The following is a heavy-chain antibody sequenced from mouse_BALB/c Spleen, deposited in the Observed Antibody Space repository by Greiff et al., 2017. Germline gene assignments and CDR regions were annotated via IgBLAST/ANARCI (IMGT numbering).Heavy chain of an antibody. V-gene: IGHV5-6-5*01. CDR3: AREEDGYYVDYYAMDY. D-gene: IGHD2-3*01. Sequence: EVKLVESGGGLVKPGGSLKLSCAASRFTFSSYAMSWVRQTPEKRLEWVASISSGGSTYYPDSVKGRFTISRDNARNILYLQMSSLRSEDTAMYYCAREEDGYYVDYYAMDYWGQGTSVTVSS. CDR1: RFTFSSYA. J-gene: IGHJ4*01. CDR2: ISSGGST.